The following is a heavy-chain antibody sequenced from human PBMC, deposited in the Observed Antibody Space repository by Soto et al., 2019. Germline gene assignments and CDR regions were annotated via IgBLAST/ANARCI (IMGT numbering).Heavy chain of an antibody. Sequence: GGSLILSCAASGFTFSSYAMSWVRQAPGKGLEWVSAISGSGGSTYYADSVKGRFTISRDNSKNTLYLQMNSLRAEDTAVYYCAKVRGYSSSWYLSNWFDPWGQGTLVTVSS. CDR2: ISGSGGST. J-gene: IGHJ5*02. CDR3: AKVRGYSSSWYLSNWFDP. CDR1: GFTFSSYA. V-gene: IGHV3-23*01. D-gene: IGHD6-13*01.